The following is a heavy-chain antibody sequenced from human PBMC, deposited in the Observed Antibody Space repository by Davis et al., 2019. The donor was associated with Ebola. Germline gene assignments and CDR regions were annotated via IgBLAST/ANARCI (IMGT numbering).Heavy chain of an antibody. CDR2: INPNSGGT. Sequence: ASVKVSCKASGYTFTSYGISWVRQAPGQGLEWMGWINPNSGGTNYAQKFQGRVTMTRDTSISTAYMELSRLRSDDTAVYYCARDGENWALTWGQGTMVTVSS. D-gene: IGHD7-27*01. V-gene: IGHV1-2*02. J-gene: IGHJ3*01. CDR3: ARDGENWALT. CDR1: GYTFTSYG.